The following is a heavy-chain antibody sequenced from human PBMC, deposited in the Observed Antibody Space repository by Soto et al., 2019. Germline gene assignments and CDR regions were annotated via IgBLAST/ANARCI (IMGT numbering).Heavy chain of an antibody. CDR3: ARGSYISSWYMEENWFDL. Sequence: SETLSLTCAVYGGTFSRYYWSWIRQPPGKGLEWIGEINHSGSTNYNPSLKSRVTISVDTSKNQFSLKLSSVTAADTAVYYCARGSYISSWYMEENWFDLWGKGTPVPVSS. D-gene: IGHD6-13*01. CDR1: GGTFSRYY. CDR2: INHSGST. J-gene: IGHJ5*02. V-gene: IGHV4-34*01.